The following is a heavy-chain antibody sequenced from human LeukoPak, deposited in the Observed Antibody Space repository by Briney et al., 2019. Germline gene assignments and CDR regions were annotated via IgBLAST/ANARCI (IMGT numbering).Heavy chain of an antibody. CDR3: ARHSICFDP. CDR1: GGSISSYY. CDR2: ISYSGST. V-gene: IGHV4-59*08. J-gene: IGHJ5*02. Sequence: SETLSLTCTVSGGSISSYYWSWIRQPPGKGLEWIGYISYSGSTNYNPSLKSRVTISVDTSKNQFSLRLTSVTAADTAVYYCARHSICFDPWGQGTLVTVSS.